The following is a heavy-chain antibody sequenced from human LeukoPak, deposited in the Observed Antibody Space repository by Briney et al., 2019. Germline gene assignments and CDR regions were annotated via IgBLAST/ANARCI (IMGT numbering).Heavy chain of an antibody. V-gene: IGHV3-74*01. CDR1: GFTFSNYW. Sequence: GGSLRLSCAASGFTFSNYWMHWVRQAPGKGLVWVSRLNADGNSITYADSVRGRFTITRDNAKNTVHLQMNSLRVEDTAIYFCAGAYSAYDPFDYWGQGILVTVSS. CDR2: LNADGNSI. D-gene: IGHD5-12*01. J-gene: IGHJ4*02. CDR3: AGAYSAYDPFDY.